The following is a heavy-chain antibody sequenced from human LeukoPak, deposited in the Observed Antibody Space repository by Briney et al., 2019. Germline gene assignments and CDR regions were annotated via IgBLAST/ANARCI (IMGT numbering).Heavy chain of an antibody. D-gene: IGHD3-3*01. CDR2: IYHSGRT. CDR1: GYSISSGYY. J-gene: IGHJ4*02. CDR3: ARSKIRAVFPFDY. V-gene: IGHV4-38-2*02. Sequence: SETLSLTCTVSGYSISSGYYWGWIRQPPGKGLEWIGSIYHSGRTYYNPSLKSRVTISVDTSKNQFSLNLSSVTAADTAVYYCARSKIRAVFPFDYWGQGTLVTVSS.